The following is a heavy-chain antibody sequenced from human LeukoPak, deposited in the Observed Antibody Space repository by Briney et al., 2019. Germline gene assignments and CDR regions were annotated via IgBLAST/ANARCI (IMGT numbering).Heavy chain of an antibody. V-gene: IGHV3-74*01. CDR2: INSDGSST. Sequence: GGSLRLSCAASGFTFSNYWMHWVRQAPGEALMWVSRINSDGSSTTYADSVKGRFTVSRDNAKNTLYLQMNSLRAEDTAVYYCAKGLGVGAAGSSYFGMDVWGQGITVTVSS. CDR1: GFTFSNYW. D-gene: IGHD3-10*01. J-gene: IGHJ6*02. CDR3: AKGLGVGAAGSSYFGMDV.